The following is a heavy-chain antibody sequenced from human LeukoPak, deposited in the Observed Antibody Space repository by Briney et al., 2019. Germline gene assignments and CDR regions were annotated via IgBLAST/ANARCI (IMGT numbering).Heavy chain of an antibody. V-gene: IGHV4-39*02. J-gene: IGHJ5*02. D-gene: IGHD4-11*01. Sequence: SETLSLTCTVSGGSISSGSYYWGWFRQPPGKGLEWIGNMYYSGRTYYNPSLKSRVTISVDTSKNQFSLKLSSVTAADTAVYYCARDYIKARWFDPWGQGTLVTVSS. CDR3: ARDYIKARWFDP. CDR2: MYYSGRT. CDR1: GGSISSGSYY.